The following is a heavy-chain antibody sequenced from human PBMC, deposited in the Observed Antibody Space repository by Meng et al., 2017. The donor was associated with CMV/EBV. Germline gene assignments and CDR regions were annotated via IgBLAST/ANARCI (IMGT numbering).Heavy chain of an antibody. J-gene: IGHJ5*02. D-gene: IGHD4-17*01. Sequence: QVPVVRVGAERRKPGASGKVSCKASGDTFTDYYMHWVRQAPGQGLEWMGCINPNSGDTNYAQKFQGRVTMTRDTSISTAYMELSRLRSDDTAVYYCTRDAHLTTVTPNWFDPWGQGTLVTVSS. CDR1: GDTFTDYY. CDR3: TRDAHLTTVTPNWFDP. CDR2: INPNSGDT. V-gene: IGHV1-2*02.